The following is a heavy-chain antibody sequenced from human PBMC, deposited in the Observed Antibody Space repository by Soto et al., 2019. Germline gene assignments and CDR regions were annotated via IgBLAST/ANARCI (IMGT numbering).Heavy chain of an antibody. J-gene: IGHJ5*02. V-gene: IGHV1-69*06. CDR1: GGTFSSYA. CDR2: IIPILGTA. CDR3: ARDQNDILTGYSWFDP. D-gene: IGHD3-9*01. Sequence: QVQLVQSGAEVKKPGSSVKVSCKASGGTFSSYAISWVRQAPGQGLEWMGGIIPILGTANYAQKFQGRVTITADKSTSTAYMELSSLRSEDTAVYYCARDQNDILTGYSWFDPWGQGTLVTVSS.